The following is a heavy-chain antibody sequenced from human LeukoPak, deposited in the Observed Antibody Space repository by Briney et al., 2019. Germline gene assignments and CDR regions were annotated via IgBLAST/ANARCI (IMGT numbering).Heavy chain of an antibody. CDR3: VKGSGYPTYYFDY. J-gene: IGHJ4*02. CDR1: GGSISSYY. Sequence: PSETLSLTCTVSGGSISSYYWSWIRQPPGKGLEWIGYIYYSGSTNYNPSLKSRVTISVDTSKNQFSLKLSSVTAADTAVYYCVKGSGYPTYYFDYGGKEPLATVP. D-gene: IGHD3-22*01. V-gene: IGHV4-59*01. CDR2: IYYSGST.